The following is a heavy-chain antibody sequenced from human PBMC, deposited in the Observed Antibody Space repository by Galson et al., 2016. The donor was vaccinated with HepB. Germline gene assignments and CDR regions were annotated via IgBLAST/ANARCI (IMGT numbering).Heavy chain of an antibody. Sequence: ETLSLTCTVSGGSVSSGTYYWSWIRQPPGKGLEWIGYIYYSGSTNYNPSLKSRVTISVDTSKNQFSLKLSSVTAADTAVYYCAAYDFWSGSNWFDPWGQGTLVTVSS. D-gene: IGHD3-3*01. CDR1: GGSVSSGTYY. V-gene: IGHV4-61*01. CDR3: AAYDFWSGSNWFDP. CDR2: IYYSGST. J-gene: IGHJ5*02.